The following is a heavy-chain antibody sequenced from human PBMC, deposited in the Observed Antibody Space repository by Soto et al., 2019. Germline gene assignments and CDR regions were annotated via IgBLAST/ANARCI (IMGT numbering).Heavy chain of an antibody. D-gene: IGHD3-3*01. CDR3: ARGGRYLEWFPWFDP. J-gene: IGHJ5*02. V-gene: IGHV1-8*01. Sequence: QVQLVQSGAEVRRPGASVKISCKASGSTFASYNIYWVRQAAGQGLEYMGWMNPNSGDKGYAHKFLDKVKMTRDPTIRTAYLELTSLTSEDTAVYYCARGGRYLEWFPWFDPWGQGTLVTVSS. CDR2: MNPNSGDK. CDR1: GSTFASYN.